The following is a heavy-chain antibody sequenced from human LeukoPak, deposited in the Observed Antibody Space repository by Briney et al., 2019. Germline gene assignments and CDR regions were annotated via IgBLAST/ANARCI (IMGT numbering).Heavy chain of an antibody. V-gene: IGHV3-7*01. J-gene: IGHJ4*02. CDR2: INQDDSQI. Sequence: GGSLRLSRASSGFTFNKYQLTGVRQAPGKGLEWVANINQDDSQIYYLESVEGRFTITRDNAKNSLHLQMNSLRAEDTAIYYCARGYYYSVGYFLSFFDNWGQGTLVTVSS. CDR3: ARGYYYSVGYFLSFFDN. D-gene: IGHD3-10*01. CDR1: GFTFNKYQ.